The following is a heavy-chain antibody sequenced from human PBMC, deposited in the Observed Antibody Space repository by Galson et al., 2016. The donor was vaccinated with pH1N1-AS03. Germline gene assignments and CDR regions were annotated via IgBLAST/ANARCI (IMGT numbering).Heavy chain of an antibody. CDR3: ARDAAYYYGMDV. CDR1: GYTFTNYG. D-gene: IGHD6-25*01. J-gene: IGHJ6*02. CDR2: ISSFNGYT. Sequence: SVKVSCKASGYTFTNYGVSWVRQAPGQGLEWMGGISSFNGYTTYAQKLQDRVTMTRDTSTSTAYMELRSLRSDDTAVCFCARDAAYYYGMDVWGQGTLVTVSS. V-gene: IGHV1-18*01.